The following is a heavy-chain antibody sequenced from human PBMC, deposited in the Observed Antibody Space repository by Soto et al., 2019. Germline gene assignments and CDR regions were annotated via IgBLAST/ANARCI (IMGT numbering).Heavy chain of an antibody. CDR2: ISGSGSTV. CDR3: ARNPSGQWVVPLYCDL. Sequence: VQLVESGGDLAQPGGSLRLSCAASGFSITNYEMNWVRQAPGKGLEWVAYISGSGSTVYYADSVKGRITISRDNAKNSVYLQINSLRVKETAIYYCARNPSGQWVVPLYCDLWGQGTLVTVSS. V-gene: IGHV3-48*03. D-gene: IGHD6-19*01. J-gene: IGHJ4*02. CDR1: GFSITNYE.